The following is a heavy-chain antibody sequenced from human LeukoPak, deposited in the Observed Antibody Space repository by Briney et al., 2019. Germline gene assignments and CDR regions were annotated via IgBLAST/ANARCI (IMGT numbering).Heavy chain of an antibody. D-gene: IGHD4-17*01. CDR2: IYYSGTT. CDR3: VRDKGDVTRASSERFDY. CDR1: GGSISSYY. Sequence: KSSETLSLTCTVSGGSISSYYWSWIRQPPGKGLEWIGYIYYSGTTNYNPSLKSRVAISVDTSKNQFSLKLRSVTAADTAVYYCVRDKGDVTRASSERFDYWGQGTLVTVSS. V-gene: IGHV4-59*01. J-gene: IGHJ4*02.